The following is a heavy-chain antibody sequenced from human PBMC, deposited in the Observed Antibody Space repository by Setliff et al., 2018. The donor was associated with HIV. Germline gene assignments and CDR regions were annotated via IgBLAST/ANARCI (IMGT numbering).Heavy chain of an antibody. CDR3: ARRLVVVAAEDYFDS. CDR1: GDSISNSAYF. Sequence: SETLSLTCSVSGDSISNSAYFWGWIRQPSGKGLEYIGSIYYNGDTYYNPSLKSRVTISVDTSNNQSSLKLRSVTAADTAVYYCARRLVVVAAEDYFDSWGQGALVTVSS. D-gene: IGHD2-15*01. V-gene: IGHV4-39*01. CDR2: IYYNGDT. J-gene: IGHJ4*02.